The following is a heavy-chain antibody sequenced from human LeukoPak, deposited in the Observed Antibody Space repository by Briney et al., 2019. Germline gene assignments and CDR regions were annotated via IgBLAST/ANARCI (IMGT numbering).Heavy chain of an antibody. Sequence: PGGSLRLSCAASGFTFSSYGMHWVRQAPGKGLEWVAVIWYDGSNKYYADSVKGRFTISRDNSKNTLYLQMNSLRAEDTAVYYCARGMGGEFPRDLDYWGQGTLVTVSS. V-gene: IGHV3-33*01. J-gene: IGHJ4*02. CDR2: IWYDGSNK. D-gene: IGHD3-16*01. CDR1: GFTFSSYG. CDR3: ARGMGGEFPRDLDY.